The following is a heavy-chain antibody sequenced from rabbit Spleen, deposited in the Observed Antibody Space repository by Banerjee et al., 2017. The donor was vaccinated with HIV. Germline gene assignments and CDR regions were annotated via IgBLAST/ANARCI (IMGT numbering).Heavy chain of an antibody. Sequence: QEHLEESGGGLVKPETSLTLTCKASGFSFSDRDVMCWVRQAPGKGLEWIGCIYAGGSGTTYYASWAKGRFTISKTSSTTVTLQMTSLTAADTATYFCARLGHADYPYAYGLKLWGPGTLVTVS. CDR1: GFSFSDRDV. CDR2: IYAGGSGTT. V-gene: IGHV1S45*01. J-gene: IGHJ4*01. CDR3: ARLGHADYPYAYGLKL. D-gene: IGHD6-1*01.